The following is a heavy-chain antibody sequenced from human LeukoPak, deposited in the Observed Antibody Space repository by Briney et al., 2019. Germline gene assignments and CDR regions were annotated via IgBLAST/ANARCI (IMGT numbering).Heavy chain of an antibody. V-gene: IGHV1-69*05. J-gene: IGHJ3*02. CDR2: IIPIFGTA. CDR1: GGTFSSYA. D-gene: IGHD2-21*01. Sequence: APVKVSCKASGGTFSSYAISWVRQAPGQGLEWMGGIIPIFGTANYAQKFQGRVTITTDESTSTAYMELSSLRSEDTAVYYCASSTLAYCGGDCYPAVEGAFDIWGQGTMVTVSS. CDR3: ASSTLAYCGGDCYPAVEGAFDI.